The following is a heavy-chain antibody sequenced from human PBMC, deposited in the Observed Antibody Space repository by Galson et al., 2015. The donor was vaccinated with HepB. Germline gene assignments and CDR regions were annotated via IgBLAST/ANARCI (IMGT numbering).Heavy chain of an antibody. CDR1: GFTFSDYY. V-gene: IGHV3-11*06. CDR3: ASYHPRPGGSRALDY. J-gene: IGHJ4*02. CDR2: ISSSSSYT. D-gene: IGHD1-14*01. Sequence: SLRLSCAASGFTFSDYYMSWIRQAPGKGLEWVSYISSSSSYTNYADSVKGRFTISRDNAKNSLYLQMNSLRAEDTAVYYCASYHPRPGGSRALDYWGQGTLVTVSS.